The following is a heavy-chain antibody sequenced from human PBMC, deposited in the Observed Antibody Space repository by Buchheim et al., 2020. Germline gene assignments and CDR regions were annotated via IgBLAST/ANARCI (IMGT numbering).Heavy chain of an antibody. CDR3: AREQDASSGWYLDDAFDI. Sequence: QVQLVQSGAEVKKPGASVKVSCKASGYTFTGYYMHWVRQAPGQGLEWMGWINPNSGGTNYAQTFQGWVTMTRDTSISTAYMELSRLRSDDTAVYYCAREQDASSGWYLDDAFDIWGQGT. D-gene: IGHD6-19*01. CDR1: GYTFTGYY. J-gene: IGHJ3*02. V-gene: IGHV1-2*04. CDR2: INPNSGGT.